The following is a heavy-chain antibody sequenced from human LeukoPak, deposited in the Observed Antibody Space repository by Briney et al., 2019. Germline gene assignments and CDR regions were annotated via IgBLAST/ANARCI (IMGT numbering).Heavy chain of an antibody. D-gene: IGHD5-24*01. CDR1: GQSFSGYY. CDR3: ARGWAVDF. V-gene: IGHV3-7*01. CDR2: KKQDGSEK. Sequence: ETLSLTCAVYGQSFSGYYWIWVRHAPGKGLEGVANKKQDGSEKYYVDSVKGRFTISRDNTKSSLYLQMNSLRDEDTAVYYCARGWAVDFWGQGTLVTVSS. J-gene: IGHJ4*02.